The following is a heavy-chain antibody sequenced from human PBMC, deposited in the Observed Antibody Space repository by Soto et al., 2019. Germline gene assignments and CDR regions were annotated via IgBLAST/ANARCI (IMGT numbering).Heavy chain of an antibody. CDR2: IYTGGGT. V-gene: IGHV3-66*01. J-gene: IGHJ4*02. CDR3: ARDGSGH. Sequence: EVQLVEPGGGLVQPGGSLRLPCAASGLTVSTNPMSWVRQAPGKGLEWVSVIYTGGGTHYADSVKGRFTISRDNSKNTVNLQMNSLRPEDTAVYYCARDGSGHWGQGTLVTVSS. CDR1: GLTVSTNP.